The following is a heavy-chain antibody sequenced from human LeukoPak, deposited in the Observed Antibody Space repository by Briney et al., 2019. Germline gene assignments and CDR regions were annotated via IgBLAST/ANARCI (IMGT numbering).Heavy chain of an antibody. J-gene: IGHJ4*02. V-gene: IGHV3-48*03. CDR1: GFTFSSYE. CDR3: ARDRGGYNSYYFDY. CDR2: ISSSGSTI. D-gene: IGHD5-24*01. Sequence: PGGSLRLSCAASGFTFSSYEMNWVRQAPGKGLEWVSYISSSGSTIYYADSVKGRFTISRDNAKNSLYLQMNSLRAEDTAVYYCARDRGGYNSYYFDYWGQGTLVTVPS.